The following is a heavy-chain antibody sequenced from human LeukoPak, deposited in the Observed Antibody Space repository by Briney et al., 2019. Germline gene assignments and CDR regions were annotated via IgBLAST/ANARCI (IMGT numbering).Heavy chain of an antibody. CDR3: ARAGMLWFNGNYYYYYYMDV. V-gene: IGHV4-38-2*02. J-gene: IGHJ6*03. Sequence: PSETLSLTCTVSGYSISSGYYWGWIRQPPGKGLEWIGSIYHSGSTYYNPSLKSRVTISVDTSKNQFYLKLSSVTAADTAVYYCARAGMLWFNGNYYYYYYMDVWGKGTTVTVSS. CDR2: IYHSGST. CDR1: GYSISSGYY. D-gene: IGHD2-8*01.